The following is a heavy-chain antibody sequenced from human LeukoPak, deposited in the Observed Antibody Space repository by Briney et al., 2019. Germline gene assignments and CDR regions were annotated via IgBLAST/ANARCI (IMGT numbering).Heavy chain of an antibody. CDR1: GGSISSYY. D-gene: IGHD3-10*01. J-gene: IGHJ4*02. CDR3: ARVGRGSGTYQSYYFDY. V-gene: IGHV4-59*01. CDR2: IYYSGST. Sequence: SETLSLTCTVSGGSISSYYWSWIRQPPGKGLEWIGYIYYSGSTNYNPSLKSRATISLDTSKNQFSLKLTFVTAADTAVYYCARVGRGSGTYQSYYFDYWGQGTLVTVSS.